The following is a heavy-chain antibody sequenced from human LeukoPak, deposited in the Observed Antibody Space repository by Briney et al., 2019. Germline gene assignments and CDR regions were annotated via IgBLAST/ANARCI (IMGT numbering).Heavy chain of an antibody. Sequence: YXXWIRQAPGXXXEWVSYISSSGSTIYYADSVKGRFTISRDNAKNSLYLQMNSLRAEDTAVYYCARVSGSDRRVFDYWGQGTLVTVSS. J-gene: IGHJ4*02. D-gene: IGHD1-26*01. V-gene: IGHV3-11*01. CDR2: ISSSGSTI. CDR3: ARVSGSDRRVFDY. CDR1: Y.